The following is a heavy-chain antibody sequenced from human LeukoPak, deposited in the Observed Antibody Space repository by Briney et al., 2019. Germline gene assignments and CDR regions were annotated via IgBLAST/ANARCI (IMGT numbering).Heavy chain of an antibody. J-gene: IGHJ6*03. CDR1: GGSISSSSHY. Sequence: PSETLSLTCTVSGGSISSSSHYWGWIRQPPGKGLEWIGSIYYSGSTYYNPSLKSRVTISVDTSKNRFSLNLSSVTAADTAVYYCARRLGVWLGLGYMDVWGKGTTVTISS. CDR3: ARRLGVWLGLGYMDV. V-gene: IGHV4-39*01. CDR2: IYYSGST. D-gene: IGHD5-18*01.